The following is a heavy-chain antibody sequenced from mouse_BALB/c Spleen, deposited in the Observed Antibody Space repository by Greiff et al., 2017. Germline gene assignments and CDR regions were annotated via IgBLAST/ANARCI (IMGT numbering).Heavy chain of an antibody. D-gene: IGHD2-1*01. CDR2: INSNGGST. CDR1: GFTFSSYY. CDR3: ARSNYGIPAWFAY. Sequence: EVQRVESGGGLVKPGGSLKLSCAASGFTFSSYYMSWVRQTPEKRLELVAAINSNGGSTYYPDTVKGRFTISRDNAKNTLYLQMSSLKSEDTALYYCARSNYGIPAWFAYWGQGTLVTVSA. V-gene: IGHV5-6-2*01. J-gene: IGHJ3*01.